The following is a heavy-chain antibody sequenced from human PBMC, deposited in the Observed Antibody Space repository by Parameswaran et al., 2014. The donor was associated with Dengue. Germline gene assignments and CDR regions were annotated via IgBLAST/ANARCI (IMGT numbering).Heavy chain of an antibody. CDR3: ARGPPVTTFNWFDP. CDR2: INTDTGNP. V-gene: IGHV7-4-1*02. D-gene: IGHD4-17*01. J-gene: IGHJ5*02. Sequence: WVRQAPGQGLEWMGRINTDTGNPTYAQAFTGRFVFSLDTSVSTAHLQISSLKAEDTAFYYCARGPPVTTFNWFDPWGQGTLVTVSS.